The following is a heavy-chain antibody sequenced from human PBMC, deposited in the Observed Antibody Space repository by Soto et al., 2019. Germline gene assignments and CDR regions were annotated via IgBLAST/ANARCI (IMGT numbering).Heavy chain of an antibody. J-gene: IGHJ5*02. Sequence: PSETLSLTCSVSGASVSSGDFHWSWIRQRPGEGLEWIGYIYYTGRTYYNPSLRSRVIMSLDTSKNHFSLTLTYVTAADTAVYYCARDSSDWFDPWGQGTLVTVSS. CDR2: IYYTGRT. V-gene: IGHV4-31*03. CDR3: ARDSSDWFDP. CDR1: GASVSSGDFH.